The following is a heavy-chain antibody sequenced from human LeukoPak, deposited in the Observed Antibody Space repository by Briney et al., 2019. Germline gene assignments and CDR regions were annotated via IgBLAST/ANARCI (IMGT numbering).Heavy chain of an antibody. CDR2: IYPGDSDT. V-gene: IGHV5-51*01. D-gene: IGHD2-15*01. CDR3: ARRVGYGLFDY. Sequence: GESLEISCQGSGYRFANYWIGWVRQMPGKGLGGMGIIYPGDSDTRYSPSFQGKVTISADKSISTAYLQWSSLKASDTAMYYCARRVGYGLFDYWGQGTLVTVSS. J-gene: IGHJ4*02. CDR1: GYRFANYW.